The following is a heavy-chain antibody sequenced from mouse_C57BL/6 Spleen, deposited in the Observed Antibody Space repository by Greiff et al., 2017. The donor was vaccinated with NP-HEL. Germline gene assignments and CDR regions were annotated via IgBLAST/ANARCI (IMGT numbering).Heavy chain of an antibody. CDR1: GFTFSSYA. V-gene: IGHV5-4*01. J-gene: IGHJ1*03. Sequence: EVMLVESGGGLVKPGGSLKLSCAASGFTFSSYAMSWVRQTPEKRLEWVATISDGGSYTYYPDNVKGRFTISRDNAKNNLYLQMSHLKSEDTAMYYCARELGRSYWYFDVWGTGTTVTVSS. CDR3: ARELGRSYWYFDV. D-gene: IGHD4-1*01. CDR2: ISDGGSYT.